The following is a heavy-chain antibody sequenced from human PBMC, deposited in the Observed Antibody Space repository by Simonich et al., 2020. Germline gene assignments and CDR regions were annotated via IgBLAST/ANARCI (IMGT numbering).Heavy chain of an antibody. D-gene: IGHD3-10*01. CDR3: TRFDYYGSGSYYFDY. V-gene: IGHV3-73*02. Sequence: EVQLVESGGGLVQPGGSLKLSCAASGFTFSGSAMHWVRQASGKRREWVGRIRRKANSYANTYAASGKGRFTISRDDSKNTAYLQMNSLKTEDTAVYYCTRFDYYGSGSYYFDYWGQGTLVTVSS. CDR2: IRRKANSYAN. CDR1: GFTFSGSA. J-gene: IGHJ4*02.